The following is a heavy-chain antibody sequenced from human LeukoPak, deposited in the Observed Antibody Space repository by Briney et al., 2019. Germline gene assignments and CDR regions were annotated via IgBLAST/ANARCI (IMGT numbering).Heavy chain of an antibody. J-gene: IGHJ4*02. D-gene: IGHD2-2*01. V-gene: IGHV3-23*01. CDR2: ISGSGGST. Sequence: GGSLRLSCAASGFTFSSYAMSWVRQAPGKGLEWVSAISGSGGSTYYADSVKGRFTISRDNSKNTLYLQMNSLRAEDTAVYYCAKVCSSTSCRLGLDYRGQGTLVTVSS. CDR3: AKVCSSTSCRLGLDY. CDR1: GFTFSSYA.